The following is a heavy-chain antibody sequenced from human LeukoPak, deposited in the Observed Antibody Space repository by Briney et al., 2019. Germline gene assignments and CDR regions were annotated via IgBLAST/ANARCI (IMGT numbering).Heavy chain of an antibody. V-gene: IGHV3-7*03. CDR2: IKQDGSEK. CDR3: ARSYGDYPNRYFDY. J-gene: IGHJ4*02. Sequence: SGGSLGLSCAASGFTFSSFWMSWVRQAPGKGLEWVANIKQDGSEKYYVDSVKGRFTISRDNAKNSLYLLMNSLRAEDTAVYYCARSYGDYPNRYFDYWGQGTLVTVSS. D-gene: IGHD4-17*01. CDR1: GFTFSSFW.